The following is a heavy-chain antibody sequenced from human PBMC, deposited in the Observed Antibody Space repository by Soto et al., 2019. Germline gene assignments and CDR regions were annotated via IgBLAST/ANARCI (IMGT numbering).Heavy chain of an antibody. CDR1: GFTFSSYW. J-gene: IGHJ6*02. CDR3: AREGSSWTGYYYGMDV. D-gene: IGHD6-13*01. V-gene: IGHV3-74*01. CDR2: INSDGSST. Sequence: PGGSLRLSCAASGFTFSSYWMHWVRQAPGKGLVWVSRINSDGSSTSYADSVKGRFTISRDNAKNTLYLQMNSLRAEDTAVYYCAREGSSWTGYYYGMDVWGQGTTVTVYS.